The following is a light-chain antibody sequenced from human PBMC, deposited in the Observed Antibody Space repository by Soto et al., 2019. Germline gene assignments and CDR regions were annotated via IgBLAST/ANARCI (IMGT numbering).Light chain of an antibody. V-gene: IGKV1-9*01. CDR1: QGISSY. Sequence: DIQLTQSPSFLSASVGDRVTITCRASQGISSYLAWYQQKPGKAPKLLIYGASTLQSGVPSRFSGSGSGTEFTLTISSLQPEDLATYCCQHRNDLPPYTFGQGTKLEIK. CDR2: GAS. CDR3: QHRNDLPPYT. J-gene: IGKJ2*01.